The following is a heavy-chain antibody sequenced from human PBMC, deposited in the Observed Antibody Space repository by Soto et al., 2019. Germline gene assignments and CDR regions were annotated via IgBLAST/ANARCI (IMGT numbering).Heavy chain of an antibody. J-gene: IGHJ6*02. Sequence: QVQLQESGPGLVKPSDTLSLTCTVSGGSISGYYWSWIRQPPGKGLEYIGYIYYRGSTNYNPSLKSRVTMSVDTSRNQCSLKVNSVTAADTAVYYCARQQLLPFYYALDVWGQGTPVTVSS. V-gene: IGHV4-59*07. CDR2: IYYRGST. D-gene: IGHD6-13*01. CDR1: GGSISGYY. CDR3: ARQQLLPFYYALDV.